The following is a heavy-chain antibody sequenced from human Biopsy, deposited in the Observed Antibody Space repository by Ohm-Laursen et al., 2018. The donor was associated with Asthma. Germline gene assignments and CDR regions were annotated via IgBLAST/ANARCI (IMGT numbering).Heavy chain of an antibody. Sequence: VSCKASGYNFISFAIHWVRRAPGQRLEWMGWVNTGNGDTKYSQKFQGRVTITRDTSASTAYMELRSLRSEDTATYYCARTYYDFLTGQVKDVFGVWGQGTMVTVSS. D-gene: IGHD3-9*01. J-gene: IGHJ3*01. V-gene: IGHV1-3*04. CDR2: VNTGNGDT. CDR3: ARTYYDFLTGQVKDVFGV. CDR1: GYNFISFA.